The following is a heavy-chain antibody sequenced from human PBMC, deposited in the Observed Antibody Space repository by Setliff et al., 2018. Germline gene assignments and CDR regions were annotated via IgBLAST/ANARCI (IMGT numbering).Heavy chain of an antibody. D-gene: IGHD6-19*01. Sequence: GGSLRLSCAASGFTFSSYGMHWVRQAPGKGLEWVAFIRYDGSNKYYADSVKGRFTISRDNSKNTLYLQMNSLRAEDTAVYYCAKAGTADYYYYMDVWGKGTTVTVSS. J-gene: IGHJ6*03. V-gene: IGHV3-30*02. CDR2: IRYDGSNK. CDR3: AKAGTADYYYYMDV. CDR1: GFTFSSYG.